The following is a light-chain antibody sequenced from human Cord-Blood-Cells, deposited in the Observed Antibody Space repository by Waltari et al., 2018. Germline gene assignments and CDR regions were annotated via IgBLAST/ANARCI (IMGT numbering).Light chain of an antibody. CDR1: QSVSSY. J-gene: IGKJ4*01. Sequence: EIVLTQSPATLSLSPGERATLSCRASQSVSSYLAWYQQKPGKAPRLLIYYASNRATGIPARFSGSGSGTDFTLTISSLEPEDFAVYYCQQRSNWPGVTFGGGTKVEIK. CDR2: YAS. V-gene: IGKV3-11*01. CDR3: QQRSNWPGVT.